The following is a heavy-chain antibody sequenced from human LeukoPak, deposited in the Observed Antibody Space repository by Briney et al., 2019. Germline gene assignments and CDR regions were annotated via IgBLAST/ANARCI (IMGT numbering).Heavy chain of an antibody. CDR2: IKQDGSEK. J-gene: IGHJ6*02. CDR3: AREGNWNDYYYYGMDV. CDR1: GFTFSSYW. V-gene: IGHV3-7*01. D-gene: IGHD1-1*01. Sequence: GGSLRLSCAASGFTFSSYWMSWVRQAPGKELEWVANIKQDGSEKYYVDSVKGRFTISRDNAKNSLYLQMNSLRAEDTAVYYCAREGNWNDYYYYGMDVWGQGTTVTVSS.